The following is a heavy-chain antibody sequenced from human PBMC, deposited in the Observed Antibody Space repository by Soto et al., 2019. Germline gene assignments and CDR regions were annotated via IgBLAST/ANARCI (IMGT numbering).Heavy chain of an antibody. V-gene: IGHV3-21*01. Sequence: EVQLVESGGGLVKPGGSLRLSCAASGFTFSYYGMNWVRQAPGKGLEWVSSIGSSSNYMYYADSVKGRFTISRDNAKNSLYLEMNSLRAEDTAVYYCARESEDLTSNFDYWGQGTLVTVSS. J-gene: IGHJ4*02. CDR2: IGSSSNYM. CDR3: ARESEDLTSNFDY. CDR1: GFTFSYYG.